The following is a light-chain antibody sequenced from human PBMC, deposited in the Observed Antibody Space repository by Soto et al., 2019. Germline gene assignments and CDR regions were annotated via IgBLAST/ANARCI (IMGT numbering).Light chain of an antibody. CDR1: QSVAIN. CDR2: GAS. Sequence: ETVMTQSPVTLSVSPGERATLSCRASQSVAINLAWYQQRPGQAPRLLIYGASTRATGIPARFSGSGSGTEFTLTISSLQSEDFAVYYCQQYNNWPPHTFGQGTKLEIK. CDR3: QQYNNWPPHT. J-gene: IGKJ2*01. V-gene: IGKV3-15*01.